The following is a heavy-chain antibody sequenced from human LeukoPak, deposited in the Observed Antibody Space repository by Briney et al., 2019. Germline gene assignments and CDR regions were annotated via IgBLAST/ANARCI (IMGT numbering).Heavy chain of an antibody. CDR3: ARARYGPRGYYYYYMDV. D-gene: IGHD5-18*01. CDR2: IKEDGSKK. CDR1: GFTFRSSE. V-gene: IGHV3-7*01. J-gene: IGHJ6*03. Sequence: GGSLRLSCAASGFTFRSSEMNWVRQAPGKGLEWVANIKEDGSKKYYVDSVRGLFTISRDNAKNSLYLQMNSLRAEDTAVYYCARARYGPRGYYYYYMDVWGKGTTVTVSS.